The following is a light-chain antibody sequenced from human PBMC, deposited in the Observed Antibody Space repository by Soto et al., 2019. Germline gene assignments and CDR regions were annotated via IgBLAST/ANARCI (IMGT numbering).Light chain of an antibody. Sequence: DIPMTQSPSTLSASVGDRVTITCRASQTINSWLAWYQQKPGKAPKLLIFATSNLESGVPSRFSGSGSGTEFSLTISSLQPDDFATYYCQQYKSFSLTFGGGTRVEVK. V-gene: IGKV1-5*03. CDR3: QQYKSFSLT. CDR1: QTINSW. CDR2: ATS. J-gene: IGKJ4*01.